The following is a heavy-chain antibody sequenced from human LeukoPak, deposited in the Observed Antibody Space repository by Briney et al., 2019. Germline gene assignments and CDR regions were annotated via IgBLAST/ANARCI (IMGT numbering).Heavy chain of an antibody. D-gene: IGHD2-15*01. CDR2: ISYDGNNQ. CDR1: GFTSSRHA. CDR3: ARVGSRYCSGANCYDGF. Sequence: GGSLRLSCAASGFTSSRHAMHWVRQAPGKGLEWVAFISYDGNNQYYADSVKGRFTISRDNSKNTLYLQMNNLRAEDTAIYYCARVGSRYCSGANCYDGFWGQGTLVSVSS. J-gene: IGHJ4*02. V-gene: IGHV3-30-3*01.